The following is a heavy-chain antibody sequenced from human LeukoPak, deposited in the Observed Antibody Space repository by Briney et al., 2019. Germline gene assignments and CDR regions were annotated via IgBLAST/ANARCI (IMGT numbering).Heavy chain of an antibody. D-gene: IGHD3-9*01. CDR2: IYYSGST. Sequence: PSETLSLTCTVSGGSISSYYWSWIRQPPGKGLEWIGYIYYSGSTNYNPSLKSRVTISVDTSKNQFSLKLSSVTAADTAVYYCARDANYDILTGYYRGGYYFDYWGQGTLVTVSS. J-gene: IGHJ4*02. V-gene: IGHV4-59*01. CDR1: GGSISSYY. CDR3: ARDANYDILTGYYRGGYYFDY.